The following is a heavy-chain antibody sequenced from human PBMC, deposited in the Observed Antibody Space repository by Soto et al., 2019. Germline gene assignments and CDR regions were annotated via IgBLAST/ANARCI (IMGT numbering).Heavy chain of an antibody. CDR2: IDSGGGTT. CDR3: ARVNLEGSSYSGMDV. D-gene: IGHD3-3*01. J-gene: IGHJ6*02. V-gene: IGHV1-46*01. CDR1: DYTFTRHY. Sequence: QVQLVQSGAEVKKPGASVKVSCKASDYTFTRHYVNWVRQAPGQGLEWMGIIDSGGGTTVDARKFQDRVTMTRDTSASTVSMELSSLTSEDTAVYYCARVNLEGSSYSGMDVWGQGTTVTVSS.